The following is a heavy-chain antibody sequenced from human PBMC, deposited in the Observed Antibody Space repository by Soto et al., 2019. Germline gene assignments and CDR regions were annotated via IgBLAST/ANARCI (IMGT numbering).Heavy chain of an antibody. J-gene: IGHJ4*02. CDR1: GFTFSSYA. Sequence: EVQLLESGGGLVQPGGSLRLSCAASGFTFSSYAMSWVRQAPGKGLEWVSAISGSGGSTYYADSVKGRFTISRDNAKNSLYLQMNSLRAEDTALYYCAKDVYSSSWYGYFDYWGQGTLVTVSS. CDR3: AKDVYSSSWYGYFDY. CDR2: ISGSGGST. V-gene: IGHV3-23*01. D-gene: IGHD6-13*01.